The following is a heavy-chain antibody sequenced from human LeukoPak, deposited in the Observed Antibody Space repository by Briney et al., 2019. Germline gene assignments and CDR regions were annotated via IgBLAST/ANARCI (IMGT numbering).Heavy chain of an antibody. J-gene: IGHJ5*02. CDR1: GHSFTNHW. Sequence: GESLKISCKASGHSFTNHWIGWVRQMPGIGLEWVGIINFGDSETLYSPSFQGQVTISLDESISTTYLQWRSLKASDTATYYCATRPYAGSPNWYDPWGQGTLVTVSS. V-gene: IGHV5-51*01. CDR2: INFGDSET. D-gene: IGHD1-26*01. CDR3: ATRPYAGSPNWYDP.